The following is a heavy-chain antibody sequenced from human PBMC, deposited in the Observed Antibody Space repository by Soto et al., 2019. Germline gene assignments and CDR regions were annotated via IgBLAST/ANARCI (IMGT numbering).Heavy chain of an antibody. CDR2: IYPGDSDT. V-gene: IGHV5-51*01. CDR3: ARHGVLLWFGELYGAFDI. Sequence: GESLKISCKGSGYSFTSYWIGWVRQIPGKGLEWMGIIYPGDSDTRYSPSFQGQVTISADKSISTAYLQRSSLKASDTAMYYCARHGVLLWFGELYGAFDIWGQGTMVTVSS. CDR1: GYSFTSYW. D-gene: IGHD3-10*01. J-gene: IGHJ3*02.